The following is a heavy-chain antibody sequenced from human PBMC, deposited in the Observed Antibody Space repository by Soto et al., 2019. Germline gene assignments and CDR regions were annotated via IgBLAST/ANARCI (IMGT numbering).Heavy chain of an antibody. CDR1: GSTFSSYS. CDR2: ISSSSSTI. CDR3: ARDLQFFTNGVCYWGAFDP. J-gene: IGHJ5*02. Sequence: GGSLRLSCAASGSTFSSYSMNWVRQAPGKGLEWVSYISSSSSTIYYADSVKGRFTISRDNAKNSLYLQMNSLRDEDTAVYYCARDLQFFTNGVCYWGAFDPWAQGTLVHVSS. V-gene: IGHV3-48*02. D-gene: IGHD2-8*01.